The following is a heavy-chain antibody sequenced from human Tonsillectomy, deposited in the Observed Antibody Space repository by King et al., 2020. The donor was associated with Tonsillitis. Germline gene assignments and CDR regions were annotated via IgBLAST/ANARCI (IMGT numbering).Heavy chain of an antibody. CDR3: ARVSYYYDSSGYED. Sequence: VQLQESGPGLGKPSQTPSLPCTVSGGSISRGDYYWGLSRPPPRKGPEWVWDIYYSGGTPYNPSLKRRVTISVDTSKNQFSLKLSSVTAADTAVYYCARVSYYYDSSGYEDWGQGTLVTVSS. J-gene: IGHJ4*02. CDR1: GGSISRGDYY. D-gene: IGHD3-22*01. CDR2: IYYSGGT. V-gene: IGHV4-30-4*01.